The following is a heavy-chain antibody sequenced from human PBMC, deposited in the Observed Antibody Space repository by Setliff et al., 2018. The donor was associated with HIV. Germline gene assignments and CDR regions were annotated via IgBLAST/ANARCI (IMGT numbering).Heavy chain of an antibody. Sequence: PSETLSLTCTVSGGSINSYYWSWIRQPPGKGLEWIGYTYYSGSTNFNPSLKGRVTITVDRSKNKFSLKLSSVTAADTAVYYCARAPAIVRIGPVYFAPWGQGTQVTVSS. V-gene: IGHV4-59*01. J-gene: IGHJ5*02. CDR3: ARAPAIVRIGPVYFAP. D-gene: IGHD2-21*01. CDR1: GGSINSYY. CDR2: TYYSGST.